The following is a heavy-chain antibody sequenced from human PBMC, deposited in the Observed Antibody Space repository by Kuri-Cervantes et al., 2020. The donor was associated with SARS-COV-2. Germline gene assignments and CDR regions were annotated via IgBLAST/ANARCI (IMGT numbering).Heavy chain of an antibody. CDR3: VRGPSGWYLN. CDR2: ISWNSGSI. CDR1: GFTFDDYA. J-gene: IGHJ4*02. D-gene: IGHD6-19*01. Sequence: SLKISCAASGFTFDDYAMHWVRQAPGKGLEWVSGISWNSGSIGYADSVKGRFTISRDNAKNSLYLQMNSLRAEDTALYYCVRGPSGWYLNWGQGTLVTVSS. V-gene: IGHV3-9*01.